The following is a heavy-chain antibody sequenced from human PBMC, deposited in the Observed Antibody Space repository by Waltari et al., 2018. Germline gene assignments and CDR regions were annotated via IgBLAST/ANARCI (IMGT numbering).Heavy chain of an antibody. V-gene: IGHV4-59*01. CDR2: IYYTGSI. D-gene: IGHD3-22*01. CDR3: TRGGSGYPFDY. J-gene: IGHJ4*02. CDR1: GGSMRGNY. Sequence: QVQLQESGPGLLKASETLSLSCSVSGGSMRGNYWSWIRQPPGQGLEWIGYIYYTGSINYKPSLKSRVTMSLDTSKNQFSLKLRSVTAADTAVYYCTRGGSGYPFDYWGQGTLVSVSS.